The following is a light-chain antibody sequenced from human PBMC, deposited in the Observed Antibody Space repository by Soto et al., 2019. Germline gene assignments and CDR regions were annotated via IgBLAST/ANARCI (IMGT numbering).Light chain of an antibody. CDR3: CSYTGSSTFAV. V-gene: IGLV2-23*02. Sequence: QSALTQPASVSGSPGQSITISCTGTSSDVGSYNLVSWYQQHPGKAPKLMIYEVSKRPSGVSNRFSGSKSGNTASLTISGLQAEDEADYYCCSYTGSSTFAVFGTGIKLTVL. J-gene: IGLJ1*01. CDR1: SSDVGSYNL. CDR2: EVS.